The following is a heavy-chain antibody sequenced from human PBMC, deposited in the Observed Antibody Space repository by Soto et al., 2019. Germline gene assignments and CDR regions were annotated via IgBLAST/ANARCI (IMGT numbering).Heavy chain of an antibody. CDR3: AREGGGWFGKYYFDY. Sequence: SQTLSLTCAISGDSVSSNSGAWNWIRQSPSRGLEWLGRTYYRSRWHNDYAVSVKSRITINPDTSKNQFSLHLNSVTPGDTAVYYCAREGGGWFGKYYFDYWGQGTLVTVSS. V-gene: IGHV6-1*01. D-gene: IGHD3-10*01. J-gene: IGHJ4*02. CDR1: GDSVSSNSGA. CDR2: TYYRSRWHN.